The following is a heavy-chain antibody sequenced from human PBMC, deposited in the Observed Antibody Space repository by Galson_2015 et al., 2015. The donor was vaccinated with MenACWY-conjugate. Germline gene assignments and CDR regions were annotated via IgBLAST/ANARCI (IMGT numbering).Heavy chain of an antibody. J-gene: IGHJ5*02. D-gene: IGHD5-24*01. CDR3: TRGNDGYGRFDP. CDR2: IRPDGSVT. Sequence: LPCPRSGCSFYQYWMHWGRCPPGRRLGSVSRIRPDGSVTNYADSVKGRFTLFRDNAKNTLYLQMNSLNGDDTAVYYCTRGNDGYGRFDPWGQGTLVTVSS. CDR1: GCSFYQYW. V-gene: IGHV3-74*01.